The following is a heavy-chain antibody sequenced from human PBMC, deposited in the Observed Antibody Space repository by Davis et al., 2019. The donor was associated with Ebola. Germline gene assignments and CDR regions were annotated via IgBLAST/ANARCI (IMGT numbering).Heavy chain of an antibody. D-gene: IGHD3-10*01. CDR2: MNPNSGNT. CDR3: ARGASSRIVGSGSYADYYYYGMDV. CDR1: GYTFTSYD. Sequence: ASVKVSCKASGYTFTSYDINWVRQATGQGLEWMGWMNPNSGNTGYAQKFQGRVTMTRNTSISTAYMELSSLRSEDTAVYYCARGASSRIVGSGSYADYYYYGMDVWGQGTTVTVSS. V-gene: IGHV1-8*01. J-gene: IGHJ6*02.